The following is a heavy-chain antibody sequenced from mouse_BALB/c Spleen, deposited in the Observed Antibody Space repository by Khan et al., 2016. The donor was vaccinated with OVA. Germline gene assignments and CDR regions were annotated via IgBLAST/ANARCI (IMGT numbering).Heavy chain of an antibody. V-gene: IGHV5-9*02. CDR1: GFAFSSYD. J-gene: IGHJ4*01. CDR3: VRHGGFNPYYAMEY. CDR2: ISSGANYA. Sequence: EVELMESGGGLVKPGGSLKLSCAASGFAFSSYDMSWVRQTPEKRLEWVALISSGANYANYPDSVKGRFTISRDNARNTLYLQVSSLRSEDTALYYCVRHGGFNPYYAMEYWGQGTSVTVSS.